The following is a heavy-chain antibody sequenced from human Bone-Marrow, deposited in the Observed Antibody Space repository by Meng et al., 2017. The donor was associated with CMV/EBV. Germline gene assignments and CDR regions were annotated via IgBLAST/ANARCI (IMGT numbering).Heavy chain of an antibody. CDR3: AKDLFSSTSCYRGSCFYYYGMDV. V-gene: IGHV3-7*03. CDR2: IKQDGSEK. D-gene: IGHD2-2*01. CDR1: GFTFSSYW. J-gene: IGHJ6*02. Sequence: GGSLRLSCAASGFTFSSYWMSWVRQAPGKGLEWVANIKQDGSEKYYVDSVKGRFTISRDNAKNSLYLQMNSLRAEDTAVYYCAKDLFSSTSCYRGSCFYYYGMDVWGQGTTVTVSS.